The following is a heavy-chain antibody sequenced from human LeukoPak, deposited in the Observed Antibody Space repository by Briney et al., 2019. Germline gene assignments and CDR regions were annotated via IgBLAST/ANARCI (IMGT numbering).Heavy chain of an antibody. J-gene: IGHJ3*02. CDR3: AREETTDYYGSGRGAFDI. CDR2: INCNGGSR. V-gene: IGHV3-20*01. D-gene: IGHD3-10*01. CDR1: GFTFDDYG. Sequence: PGGSLRLSCAASGFTFDDYGMSCVPQAPGQGLVWVSGINCNGGSRGYADSVKGRFTISRDNAKNSLYLQMNSLRAEDTALYHCAREETTDYYGSGRGAFDIWGQGTMVTVSS.